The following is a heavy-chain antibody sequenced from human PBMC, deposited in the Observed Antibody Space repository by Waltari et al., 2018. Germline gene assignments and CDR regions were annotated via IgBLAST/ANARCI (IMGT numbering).Heavy chain of an antibody. Sequence: QVQLQESGPGLVKPSQTLSLTCTVSGGSISSGDYYWSWIRQPPGKGLEWIGYIYYSGSTDYNPSLKSRVTISVDTSKNQFSLKLSSVTAADTAVYYCARDLGCSSTSCYEVWFDPWGQGTLVTVSS. CDR1: GGSISSGDYY. J-gene: IGHJ5*02. CDR2: IYYSGST. D-gene: IGHD2-2*01. CDR3: ARDLGCSSTSCYEVWFDP. V-gene: IGHV4-30-4*08.